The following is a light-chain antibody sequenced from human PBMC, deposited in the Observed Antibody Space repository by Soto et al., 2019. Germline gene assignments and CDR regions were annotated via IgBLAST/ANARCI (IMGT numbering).Light chain of an antibody. Sequence: ELVLTQSPGTLSLSPWERATLSCRASQSVSSSYLAWYQQKPGQAPRLLIDGASSRATGVPARFSGSGSVTEFTLTISSLQSEDFAVYYCQQYNNWHPKTFGQGTKVDIK. CDR3: QQYNNWHPKT. CDR2: GAS. CDR1: QSVSSSY. J-gene: IGKJ1*01. V-gene: IGKV3-15*01.